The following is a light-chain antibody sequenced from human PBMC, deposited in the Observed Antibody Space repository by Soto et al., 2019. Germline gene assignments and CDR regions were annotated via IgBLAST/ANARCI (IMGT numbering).Light chain of an antibody. CDR3: QQYGSSAT. CDR1: QSVSSSY. V-gene: IGKV3-20*01. Sequence: EIVLTQSPGTLSLSPGERATLSCRASQSVSSSYLAWYQQKPGQAPRLLIYGASSRATGIPDRFSGSGSGTDFTLTISRVEPEDCAVYYCQQYGSSATFGQGTQVEIK. CDR2: GAS. J-gene: IGKJ1*01.